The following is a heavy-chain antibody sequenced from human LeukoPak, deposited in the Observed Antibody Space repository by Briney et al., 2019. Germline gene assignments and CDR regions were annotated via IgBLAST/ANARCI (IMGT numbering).Heavy chain of an antibody. V-gene: IGHV3-21*01. CDR2: ISSSSSYI. Sequence: GGSLRLSCAASGFTFSSYSMNGVRQAPGKGLEWVSSISSSSSYIYYADSVKGRFTISRDNAKNSLYLQMNSLRAEDTAVDYCARDEVVVAGELDYWGQGTLVTVSS. D-gene: IGHD2-15*01. J-gene: IGHJ4*02. CDR3: ARDEVVVAGELDY. CDR1: GFTFSSYS.